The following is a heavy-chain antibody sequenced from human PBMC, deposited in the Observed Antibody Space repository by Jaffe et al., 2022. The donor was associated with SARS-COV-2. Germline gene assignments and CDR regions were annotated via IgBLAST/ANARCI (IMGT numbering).Heavy chain of an antibody. Sequence: QVTLRESGPALVKPTQTLTLTCTFSGFSLSTSGMCVSWIRQPPGKALEWLALIDWDDDKYYSTSLKTRLTISKDTSKNQVVLTMTNMDPVDTATYYCARLPRDTAMVPYYYYGMDVWGQGTTVTVSS. D-gene: IGHD5-18*01. V-gene: IGHV2-70*01. CDR1: GFSLSTSGMC. J-gene: IGHJ6*02. CDR2: IDWDDDK. CDR3: ARLPRDTAMVPYYYYGMDV.